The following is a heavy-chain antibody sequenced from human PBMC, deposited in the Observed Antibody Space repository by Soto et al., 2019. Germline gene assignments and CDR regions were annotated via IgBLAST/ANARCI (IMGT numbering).Heavy chain of an antibody. J-gene: IGHJ6*03. CDR1: GGSFSGYY. CDR3: VSSIGAPPSDFVVLTAVPEYYCSIDV. CDR2: INHSGGT. Sequence: QVQLQQWGAGLLKPSETLSLTCAVYGGSFSGYYWSWIRQPPGKGLEWIGEINHSGGTNYNPSLKSSVTISVDPSKNLFSLMPRSETAADSAVYNCVSSIGAPPSDFVVLTAVPEYYCSIDVWCKGTTVTVSS. D-gene: IGHD2-2*01. V-gene: IGHV4-34*01.